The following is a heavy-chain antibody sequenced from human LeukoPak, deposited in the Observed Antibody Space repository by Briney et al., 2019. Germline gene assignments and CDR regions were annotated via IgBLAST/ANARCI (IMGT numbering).Heavy chain of an antibody. V-gene: IGHV1-18*01. CDR2: ISAYNGNT. J-gene: IGHJ4*02. D-gene: IGHD3-22*01. CDR3: ARDGDYYDSSGYYLYLDY. Sequence: ASVKVSCKASGYTFTSYGISWVRQAPGQGLEWMGWISAYNGNTNYAQKPQGRVTMTTDTSTSTAYMELRSLRSDDTAVYYCARDGDYYDSSGYYLYLDYWGQGTLVTVSS. CDR1: GYTFTSYG.